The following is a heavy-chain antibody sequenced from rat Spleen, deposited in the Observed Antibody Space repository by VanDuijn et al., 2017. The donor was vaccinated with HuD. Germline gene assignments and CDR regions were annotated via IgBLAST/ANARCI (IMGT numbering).Heavy chain of an antibody. D-gene: IGHD3-2*01. CDR3: ARPLALNWFAY. V-gene: IGHV5-22*01. J-gene: IGHJ3*01. CDR2: IGSSISRT. Sequence: EVQLVESDGGLVQPGRSLKLSCAASGFTFSDYYMAWVRQAPKKGLEWVATIGSSISRTYYPDSVKGRFTISRDNAKSTLYLQMNSLRSEDTATYFCARPLALNWFAYWGQGTLVTVSS. CDR1: GFTFSDYY.